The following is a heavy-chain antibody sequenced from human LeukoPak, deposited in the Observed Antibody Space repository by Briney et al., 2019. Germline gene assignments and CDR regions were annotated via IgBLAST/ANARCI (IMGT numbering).Heavy chain of an antibody. CDR3: ARAHWGYGDFFDY. V-gene: IGHV3-21*01. Sequence: PGGSLRLSCAASGFTFRDFWMFWVRQVPGKGLEWVSSISSSSSYIYYADSVKGRFTISRDNAKNSLYLQMNSLRAEDTAVYYCARAHWGYGDFFDYWGQGTLVTVSS. D-gene: IGHD4-17*01. CDR1: GFTFRDFW. J-gene: IGHJ4*02. CDR2: ISSSSSYI.